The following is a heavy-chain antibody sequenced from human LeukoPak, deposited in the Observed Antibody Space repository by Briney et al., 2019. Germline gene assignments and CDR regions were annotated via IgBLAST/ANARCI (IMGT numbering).Heavy chain of an antibody. CDR2: VYYSGST. CDR3: ARVRGDYYLDV. CDR1: REFQTAYK. J-gene: IGHJ6*04. D-gene: IGHD5-12*01. V-gene: IGHV4-59*01. Sequence: SETLSLTCSVSREFQTAYKWTWIRQSPGGGLEFIGYVYYSGSTVYNPSLSSRVTMPIDMSKKQFSLNLNFVTPADTAVYYCARVRGDYYLDVWGKGTSVTVYS.